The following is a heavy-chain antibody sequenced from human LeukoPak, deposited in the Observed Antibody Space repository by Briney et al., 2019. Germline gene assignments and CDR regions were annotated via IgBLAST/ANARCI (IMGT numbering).Heavy chain of an antibody. CDR2: ISAYNGNT. CDR1: GYTFTSYG. V-gene: IGHV1-18*01. D-gene: IGHD3-3*01. J-gene: IGHJ4*02. CDR3: ARARVLRFLIDY. Sequence: ASVKVSCKASGYTFTSYGISWVRQAPGQGLEWMGWISAYNGNTNYAQKLQGRVTITADESTSTAYMELSSLRSEDTAVYYCARARVLRFLIDYWGQGTLVTVSS.